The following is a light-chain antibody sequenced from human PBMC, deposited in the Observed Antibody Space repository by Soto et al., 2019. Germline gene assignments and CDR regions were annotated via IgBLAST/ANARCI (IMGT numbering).Light chain of an antibody. CDR3: GAWDDGLSGRVV. J-gene: IGLJ2*01. Sequence: QSVLTQPPSTSGTPGQRVTISCSGSSSNIGGNTVNWYQQFPGTAPKLLIYRNNERPSGVPDRFSGSKSGTSASLAISGLHSEDEADYFCGAWDDGLSGRVVFGGGTKLTVL. CDR2: RNN. CDR1: SSNIGGNT. V-gene: IGLV1-44*01.